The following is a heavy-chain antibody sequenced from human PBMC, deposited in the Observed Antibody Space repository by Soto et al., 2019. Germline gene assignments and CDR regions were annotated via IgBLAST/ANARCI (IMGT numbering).Heavy chain of an antibody. D-gene: IGHD3-3*01. V-gene: IGHV4-39*01. Sequence: SLPMSHTCTVCDDSISSSSHYRCKIRQPPGKGLEWIGSIYYSGSTYYNPSLKSRVTISVDTSKSQFSLKLSSETAADTAVYYCAVRQMQTYYDFWSGYAYNWFDPWGQGTLVTVSS. J-gene: IGHJ5*02. CDR2: IYYSGST. CDR3: AVRQMQTYYDFWSGYAYNWFDP. CDR1: DDSISSSSHY.